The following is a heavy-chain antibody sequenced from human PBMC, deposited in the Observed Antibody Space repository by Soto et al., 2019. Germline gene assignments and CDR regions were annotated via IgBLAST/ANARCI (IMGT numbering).Heavy chain of an antibody. CDR1: GFTFSSYG. V-gene: IGHV3-30*18. Sequence: QVQLVESGGGVVQPGRSLRLSCAASGFTFSSYGMHWVRQAPGKGLEWVAVISYDGSDKYYADSVKGRFTISRDNSNKMPYLQMDSLRAEDTAVYYCAKGVVVATPYFQHWGQGTLVTV. CDR2: ISYDGSDK. D-gene: IGHD2-15*01. CDR3: AKGVVVATPYFQH. J-gene: IGHJ1*01.